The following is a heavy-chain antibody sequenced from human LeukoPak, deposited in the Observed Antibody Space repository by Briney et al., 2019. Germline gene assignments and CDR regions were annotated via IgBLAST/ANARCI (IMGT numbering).Heavy chain of an antibody. V-gene: IGHV5-51*01. J-gene: IGHJ4*02. Sequence: GESLKISRKGSGYSFTSYWIGWVRQMPGKGLEWMGIIYPGDSDTRYSPSFQGQVTISADKSISTAYLQWSSLKASDTAMYYCARHALPGIAAAGVDYWGQGTLVTVSS. CDR2: IYPGDSDT. CDR1: GYSFTSYW. D-gene: IGHD6-13*01. CDR3: ARHALPGIAAAGVDY.